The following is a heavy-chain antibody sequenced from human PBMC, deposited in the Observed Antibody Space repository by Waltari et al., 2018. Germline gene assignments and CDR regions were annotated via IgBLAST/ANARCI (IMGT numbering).Heavy chain of an antibody. Sequence: TLSLTCTVSGGSISSSSYYWGWIRQPPGKGLEWIGSIYYSGSTYYNPSLKSRVTISVDTSKNQFSLKLSSVTAADTAVYYCARGPAVAGTSYYFDYWGQGTLVTVSS. D-gene: IGHD6-19*01. J-gene: IGHJ4*02. CDR3: ARGPAVAGTSYYFDY. CDR2: IYYSGST. V-gene: IGHV4-39*07. CDR1: GGSISSSSYY.